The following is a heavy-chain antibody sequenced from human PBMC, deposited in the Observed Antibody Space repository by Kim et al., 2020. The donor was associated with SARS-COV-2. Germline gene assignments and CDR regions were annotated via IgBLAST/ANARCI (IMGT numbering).Heavy chain of an antibody. J-gene: IGHJ4*01. D-gene: IGHD4-4*01. CDR1: GGSITSGGHY. CDR2: IYYTGTT. V-gene: IGHV4-31*03. CDR3: ARVGSVLFSNYEALDY. Sequence: SETLSLTCTVSGGSITSGGHYWSWIRQHPGKGLEWIGYIYYTGTTYYNPSLKSRLTISVDTSNNQFSLRLSSVTAADTAVYYCARVGSVLFSNYEALDY.